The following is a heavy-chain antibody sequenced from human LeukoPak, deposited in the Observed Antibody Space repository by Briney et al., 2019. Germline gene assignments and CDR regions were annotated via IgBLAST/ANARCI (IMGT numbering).Heavy chain of an antibody. CDR3: ARDRYDRSGYYDY. D-gene: IGHD3-22*01. J-gene: IGHJ4*02. CDR2: ISPDGSTT. CDR1: GFTFSRYW. Sequence: GGSLRLSCAASGFTFSRYWMHWVRQAPGKGLMWVSRISPDGSTTLYADSVKGRFTISRDNAKNTLYLQMNSLRAEDTAVYYCARDRYDRSGYYDYWGQGTLVTVSS. V-gene: IGHV3-74*03.